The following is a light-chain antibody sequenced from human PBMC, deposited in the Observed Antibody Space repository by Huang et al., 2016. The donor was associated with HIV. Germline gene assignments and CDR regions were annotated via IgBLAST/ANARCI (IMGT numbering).Light chain of an antibody. V-gene: IGKV2-28*01. CDR3: MQALETPIT. Sequence: DIVMTQSPLSMPVTPGEPASISCKSTLSLLHSNGYNYLDSYMQKPGQSPQRLISLASNPAYGIPDRFSGSGSGTDVTLKSSRVEAEDVGVYYCMQALETPITFGQGTRLEIK. CDR2: LAS. CDR1: LSLLHSNGYNY. J-gene: IGKJ5*01.